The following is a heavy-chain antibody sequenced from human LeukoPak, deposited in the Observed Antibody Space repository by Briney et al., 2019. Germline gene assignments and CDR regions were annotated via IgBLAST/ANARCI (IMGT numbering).Heavy chain of an antibody. Sequence: SETLSLTCAVYGGSFSGYYWSWIRQPPGKGLEWIGYIYYSGSTNYYPSLKSRVTISVDTSKNQFSLKLSSVTAADTAVYYCARDQVPSWGFDPWGQGTLVTVSS. CDR1: GGSFSGYY. CDR2: IYYSGST. J-gene: IGHJ5*02. D-gene: IGHD3-10*01. CDR3: ARDQVPSWGFDP. V-gene: IGHV4-59*01.